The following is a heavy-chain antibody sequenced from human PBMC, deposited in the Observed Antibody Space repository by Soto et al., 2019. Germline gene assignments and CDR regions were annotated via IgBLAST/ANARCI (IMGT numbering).Heavy chain of an antibody. CDR2: IYYSGST. V-gene: IGHV4-31*03. J-gene: IGHJ6*02. D-gene: IGHD3-22*01. CDR3: ARGSPSFSGYYFGTDYYYGMDV. Sequence: PSETLSLTSTVSGGSISSGGYYWSWNSQHPGKGLEWIGYIYYSGSTYYNPSLKSRVTISVDTSKNQFSLKLSSVTAADTAVYYCARGSPSFSGYYFGTDYYYGMDVWGQGTTVPVSS. CDR1: GGSISSGGYY.